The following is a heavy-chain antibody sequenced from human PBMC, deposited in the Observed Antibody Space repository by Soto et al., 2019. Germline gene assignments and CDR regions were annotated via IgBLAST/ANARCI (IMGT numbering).Heavy chain of an antibody. CDR1: GGSFSGYY. CDR2: IYYSGST. V-gene: IGHV4-34*09. J-gene: IGHJ6*02. D-gene: IGHD3-3*01. Sequence: SETLSLTCAVYGGSFSGYYWSWIRQPPGKGLEWIGYIYYSGSTYYNPSLKSRVTISVDTSKNQFSLKLSSVTAADTAVYYCARFRNDFWSGYGYYYYGMDVWGQGTTVTVSS. CDR3: ARFRNDFWSGYGYYYYGMDV.